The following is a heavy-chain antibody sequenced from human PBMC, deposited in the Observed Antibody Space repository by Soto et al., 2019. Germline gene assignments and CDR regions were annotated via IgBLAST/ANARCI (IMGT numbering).Heavy chain of an antibody. J-gene: IGHJ4*02. Sequence: SETLSLTCTVSGGAISGRSNYWGWIRQPPGKGLEYIGSIYSGGSTYYNPSLKSRVTLSVDTSQNQFSLRLTSVIAADTAVDYCARRHSATCLFDYWGLGTLIT. CDR3: ARRHSATCLFDY. CDR1: GGAISGRSNY. D-gene: IGHD3-3*02. CDR2: IYSGGST. V-gene: IGHV4-39*01.